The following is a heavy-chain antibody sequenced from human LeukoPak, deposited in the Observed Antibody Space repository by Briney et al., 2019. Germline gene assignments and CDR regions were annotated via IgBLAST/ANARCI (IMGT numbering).Heavy chain of an antibody. J-gene: IGHJ4*02. CDR1: GFTFAKFA. V-gene: IGHV3-74*03. Sequence: GGSLRLSCAISGFTFAKFAMSWVRQAPGKGLVWVSRINTDGSSTTYADSVKGRFTISRDNAKNTLYLEMNSLRAEDTAVYYCARDRYCTTTRCSDYWGQGTLVTVSS. D-gene: IGHD2-2*01. CDR2: INTDGSST. CDR3: ARDRYCTTTRCSDY.